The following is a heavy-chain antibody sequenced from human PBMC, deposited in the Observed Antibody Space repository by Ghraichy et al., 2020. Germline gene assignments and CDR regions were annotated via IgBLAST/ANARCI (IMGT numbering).Heavy chain of an antibody. D-gene: IGHD1-26*01. Sequence: GGSLRLSCAASGFTFSSYAMHWVRQAPGKGLEWVAADGNNKYYADSVKGRFTVSRDNSKNTLYLQMNSLRAEDTAVYYCARERREATIMLGDYWGRGTLVTVSS. J-gene: IGHJ4*02. CDR2: DGNNK. V-gene: IGHV3-30-3*01. CDR1: GFTFSSYA. CDR3: ARERREATIMLGDY.